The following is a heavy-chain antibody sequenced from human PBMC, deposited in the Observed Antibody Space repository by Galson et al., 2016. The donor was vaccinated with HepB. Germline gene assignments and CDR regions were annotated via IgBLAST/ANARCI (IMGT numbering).Heavy chain of an antibody. V-gene: IGHV5-51*01. J-gene: IGHJ5*02. D-gene: IGHD3-22*01. CDR3: ARLPYYYDRSGDYTWFDP. CDR2: IYPGDSES. Sequence: QSGAEVKKPGESLKISCQGSGYRFTNYWIAWVRQMPGKGLEWMGIIYPGDSESTYSPSFQGQVTISVDKSISTAYLQWSSLKASDTAIYYCARLPYYYDRSGDYTWFDPWGQGTLVTVSS. CDR1: GYRFTNYW.